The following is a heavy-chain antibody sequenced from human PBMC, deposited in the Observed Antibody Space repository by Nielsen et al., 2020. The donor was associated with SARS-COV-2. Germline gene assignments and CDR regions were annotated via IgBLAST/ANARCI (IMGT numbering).Heavy chain of an antibody. CDR1: GFTFSSYG. V-gene: IGHV3-30*18. CDR3: AKDPQRYYQVAYFDY. Sequence: GESLKISCAASGFTFSSYGMHWVRQAPGKGPEWVAVMSYDGSNKYYADSVKGRFTISRDNSKNTLYLQMSSLRPEDTAVYYCAKDPQRYYQVAYFDYWGQGTLVTVSS. D-gene: IGHD2-21*01. CDR2: MSYDGSNK. J-gene: IGHJ4*02.